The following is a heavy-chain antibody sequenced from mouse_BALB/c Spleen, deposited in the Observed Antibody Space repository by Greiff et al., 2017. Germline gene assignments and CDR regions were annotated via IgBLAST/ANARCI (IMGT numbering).Heavy chain of an antibody. CDR3: ARVRGNYDAMDY. V-gene: IGHV5-4*02. Sequence: DVKLVESGGGLVKPGGSLKLSCAASGFTFSDYYMYWVRQTPEKRLEWVATISDGGSYTYYPDSVKGRFTISRDNAKNNLYLQMSSLKSEDTAMYYCARVRGNYDAMDYWGQGTSVTVSS. J-gene: IGHJ4*01. D-gene: IGHD2-1*01. CDR2: ISDGGSYT. CDR1: GFTFSDYY.